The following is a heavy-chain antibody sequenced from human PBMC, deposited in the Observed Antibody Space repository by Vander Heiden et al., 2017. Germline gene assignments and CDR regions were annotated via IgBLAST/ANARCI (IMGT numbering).Heavy chain of an antibody. CDR1: GFTFRSYA. CDR3: AKGRESRGAYRPFDF. J-gene: IGHJ4*02. Sequence: VHTFESGWGLVQPATSLRPSRAAFGFTFRSYAMCWIQRAPGKALEWVSAISNSGSSTNFADSVNGRFTISRDNSKYTLYLQMNSLRAEDTAVYFCAKGRESRGAYRPFDFWGQGILVTVSS. CDR2: ISNSGSST. D-gene: IGHD3-16*01. V-gene: IGHV3-23*01.